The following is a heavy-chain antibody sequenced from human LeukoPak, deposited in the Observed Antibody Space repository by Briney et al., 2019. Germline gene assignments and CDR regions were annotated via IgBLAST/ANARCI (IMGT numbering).Heavy chain of an antibody. CDR3: ARLRDGYVWFDP. Sequence: GESLQISGKGSGYNFTRYWIGWVRQVPGEGLEWMGIIYPGDSDTRNSPSFQGHLTISPDMSISTAYLQWSSLNASDTAMYYCARLRDGYVWFDPWGQGTLVTVSA. D-gene: IGHD5-24*01. J-gene: IGHJ5*02. CDR1: GYNFTRYW. V-gene: IGHV5-51*01. CDR2: IYPGDSDT.